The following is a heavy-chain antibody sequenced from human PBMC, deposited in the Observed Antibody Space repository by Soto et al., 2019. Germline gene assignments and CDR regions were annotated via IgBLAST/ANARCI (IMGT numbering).Heavy chain of an antibody. CDR2: ISAYNGNT. V-gene: IGHV1-18*01. J-gene: IGHJ6*02. CDR3: ARDNSLFDFWSGYFSPSRSYYYYGMDV. Sequence: ASVKVSCKASGYTFTSYGISWVRQAPGQGLEWMGWISAYNGNTNYAQKVQGRVTMTTDTSTSTAYMELRSLRSDDTAVYYCARDNSLFDFWSGYFSPSRSYYYYGMDVWGQGTRVTVSS. CDR1: GYTFTSYG. D-gene: IGHD3-3*01.